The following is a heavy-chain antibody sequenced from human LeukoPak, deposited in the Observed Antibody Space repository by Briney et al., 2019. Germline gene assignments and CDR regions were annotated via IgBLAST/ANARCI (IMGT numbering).Heavy chain of an antibody. V-gene: IGHV3-11*03. D-gene: IGHD6-13*01. Sequence: KTGGSLRLSCAASGFTFSDYYMSWIRQAPGKGLERVSYISSSSSYTDYADSVKGRFTISRDNAKNSLYLQMNSLRAEDTAVYYCARSETLVFHWYFDLWGRGTLVTVSS. CDR3: ARSETLVFHWYFDL. CDR1: GFTFSDYY. CDR2: ISSSSSYT. J-gene: IGHJ2*01.